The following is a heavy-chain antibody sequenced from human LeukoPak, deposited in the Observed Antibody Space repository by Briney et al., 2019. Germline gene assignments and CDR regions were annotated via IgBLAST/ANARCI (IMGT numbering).Heavy chain of an antibody. V-gene: IGHV1-18*01. CDR3: ARLPTRGFWSGYPTNYYYGMDV. J-gene: IGHJ6*02. CDR2: ISAYNGNT. CDR1: GYTFTIYG. Sequence: ASVTVSCKASGYTFTIYGISWVRQAPGQGLEWMGWISAYNGNTNYAQKLQGRVTMPTATSTSTAYMELRSLRSDDTAVYYCARLPTRGFWSGYPTNYYYGMDVWGQGTTVTVSS. D-gene: IGHD3-3*01.